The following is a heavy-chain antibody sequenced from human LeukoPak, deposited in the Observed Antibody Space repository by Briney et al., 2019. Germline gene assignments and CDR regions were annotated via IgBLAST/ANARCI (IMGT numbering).Heavy chain of an antibody. D-gene: IGHD4-23*01. CDR3: AHTVDGVYDY. J-gene: IGHJ4*02. V-gene: IGHV2-5*02. Sequence: ESGPTLVNATQTLTLTCTFSGFSRRTSGVGVGWIRQPPGKALEWLALIYWDDDKRYSPSLKSRVTISKDTSKDQVVLTMNNMDPVDTATYYCAHTVDGVYDYWGQGTLVTVSS. CDR1: GFSRRTSGVG. CDR2: IYWDDDK.